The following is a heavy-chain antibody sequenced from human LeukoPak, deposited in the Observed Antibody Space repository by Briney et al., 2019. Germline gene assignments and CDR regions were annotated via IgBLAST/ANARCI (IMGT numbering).Heavy chain of an antibody. CDR2: ISSSSSYI. Sequence: GGSLRLSCAASGFTFSSYGMNWVRQAPGKGLEWVSSISSSSSYIYYADSVKGRFTISRDNAKNSLYLQMNSLRAEDTAVYYCARDGVAMIVATKYYFDYWGQGTLVTVSS. V-gene: IGHV3-21*01. CDR3: ARDGVAMIVATKYYFDY. J-gene: IGHJ4*02. D-gene: IGHD5-12*01. CDR1: GFTFSSYG.